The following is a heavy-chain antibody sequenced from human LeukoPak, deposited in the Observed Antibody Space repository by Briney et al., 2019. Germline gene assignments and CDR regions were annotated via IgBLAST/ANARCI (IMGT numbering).Heavy chain of an antibody. J-gene: IGHJ4*02. V-gene: IGHV3-48*01. CDR3: AKSIMVRGVRDLFDS. CDR1: GFTFSSYA. D-gene: IGHD3-10*01. Sequence: GGSLRLSCAASGFTFSSYAMSWVRQAPGEGLEWVSYISSSSSTIYYADSVKGRFTISRDNAKNSLYLQMNSLRAEDTALYYCAKSIMVRGVRDLFDSWGQGTLVTVSS. CDR2: ISSSSSTI.